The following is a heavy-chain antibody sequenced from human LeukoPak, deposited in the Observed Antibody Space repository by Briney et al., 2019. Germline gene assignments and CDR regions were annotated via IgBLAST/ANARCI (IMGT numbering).Heavy chain of an antibody. CDR1: GYTFTSYY. CDR2: INPSGGST. Sequence: ASVKVSCKASGYTFTSYYMHWVRQAPGQGLEWMGIINPSGGSTSYAQKFQGRVTTTRDTSTSTVYMELSSLRSEDTAVYYCAREPYGSGANKYYFDYWGQGTLVTVSS. V-gene: IGHV1-46*01. CDR3: AREPYGSGANKYYFDY. D-gene: IGHD3-10*01. J-gene: IGHJ4*02.